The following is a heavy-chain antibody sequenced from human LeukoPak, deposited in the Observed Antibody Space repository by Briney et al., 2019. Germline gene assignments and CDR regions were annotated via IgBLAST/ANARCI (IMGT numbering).Heavy chain of an antibody. J-gene: IGHJ4*02. Sequence: SETLSLTCTVSGGSISSGDYYWSWIRQPPGKGLEWIGYIYYSGSTYYHPSLKSRVTISVDTSKNQFSLKLSSVTAADTAVYYCARAPAFGFGELQRRFDYWGQGTLVTVSS. V-gene: IGHV4-30-4*08. CDR1: GGSISSGDYY. CDR2: IYYSGST. D-gene: IGHD3-10*01. CDR3: ARAPAFGFGELQRRFDY.